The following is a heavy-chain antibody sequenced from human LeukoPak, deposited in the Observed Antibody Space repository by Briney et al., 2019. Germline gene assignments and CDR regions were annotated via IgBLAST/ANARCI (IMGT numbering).Heavy chain of an antibody. CDR3: AKGFVGGAPDY. J-gene: IGHJ4*02. V-gene: IGHV3-43*02. CDR2: ISGDGGST. CDR1: GFTLDDYA. D-gene: IGHD1-26*01. Sequence: PGGSLRLSGAASGFTLDDYAMHWVRQAPGRGLEWVSLISGDGGSTYYAGSMKGRFTISRDNSKNSLYLQMNSLRTEDTALYYCAKGFVGGAPDYWGQGTLVTVSS.